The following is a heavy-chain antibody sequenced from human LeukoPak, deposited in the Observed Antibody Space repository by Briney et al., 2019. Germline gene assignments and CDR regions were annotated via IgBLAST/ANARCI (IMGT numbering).Heavy chain of an antibody. Sequence: SETLSLTCAVYGGSFSGYYWSWIRQPPGKGLEWIGEINHSGSTNYNPSLKNRVTISVDTSKNQFSLKLSSVTAADTAVYYCARVVLTLGTVTTAFDIWGQGTMVTVSS. CDR3: ARVVLTLGTVTTAFDI. D-gene: IGHD4-17*01. CDR2: INHSGST. V-gene: IGHV4-34*01. J-gene: IGHJ3*02. CDR1: GGSFSGYY.